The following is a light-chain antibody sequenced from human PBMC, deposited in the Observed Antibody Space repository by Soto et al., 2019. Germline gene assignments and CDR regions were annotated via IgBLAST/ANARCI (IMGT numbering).Light chain of an antibody. CDR2: GAS. CDR1: QSVTSDY. CDR3: QQYGMSFI. J-gene: IGKJ3*01. V-gene: IGKV3-20*01. Sequence: ENVLTQSPGTLSLSPGERATLSCRASQSVTSDYLAWYQQKPGQAPRLLIFGASSRATGIPDRFSGSGSGTDFALTISRLEPEDFAVYYCQQYGMSFIFGPGTKVDIK.